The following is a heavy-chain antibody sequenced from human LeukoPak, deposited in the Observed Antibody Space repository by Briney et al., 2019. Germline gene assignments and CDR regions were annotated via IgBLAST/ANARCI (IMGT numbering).Heavy chain of an antibody. CDR1: GGSISNSSYY. J-gene: IGHJ3*02. D-gene: IGHD3-3*01. CDR3: ARVVTIFGVVSVNDAFDI. CDR2: IYYSGST. V-gene: IGHV4-39*07. Sequence: NASETLSLTCTVSGGSISNSSYYWGWIRQPPGKGLEWIGSIYYSGSTYYNPSLKSRVTISVDTSKNQFSLKLSSVTAADTAVYYCARVVTIFGVVSVNDAFDIWGQGTMVTVSS.